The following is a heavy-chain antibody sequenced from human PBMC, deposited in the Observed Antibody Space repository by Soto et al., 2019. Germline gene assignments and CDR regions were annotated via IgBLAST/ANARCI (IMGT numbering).Heavy chain of an antibody. D-gene: IGHD6-19*01. CDR3: AKDQQLAVGGGLDY. V-gene: IGHV3-23*01. J-gene: IGHJ4*02. CDR2: ISGSGGST. Sequence: EVQLLESGGGLVQPGGSLRLSCAASGFTFSSYAMSWVRQAPGKGLEWVSAISGSGGSTYYADSVKGRFTISRDNSKNALYLQMDSLRAEDTAVYYCAKDQQLAVGGGLDYWGQGTLVTVSS. CDR1: GFTFSSYA.